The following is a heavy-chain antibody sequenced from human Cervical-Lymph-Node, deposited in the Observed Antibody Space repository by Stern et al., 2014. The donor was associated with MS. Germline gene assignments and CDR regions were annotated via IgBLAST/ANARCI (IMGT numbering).Heavy chain of an antibody. V-gene: IGHV4-34*01. CDR1: GGSFSGYY. D-gene: IGHD3-3*01. J-gene: IGHJ5*02. CDR3: ARFTIFGVDPNWFDP. CDR2: INHSGST. Sequence: QVQLQQWGAGLLKPSETLSLTCAVYGGSFSGYYWSWIRQPPGKGLEWIGEINHSGSTNYNPSLKSRVTISVDTSKNQFSLKLSSVAAADTAVYYCARFTIFGVDPNWFDPWGQGTLVTVSS.